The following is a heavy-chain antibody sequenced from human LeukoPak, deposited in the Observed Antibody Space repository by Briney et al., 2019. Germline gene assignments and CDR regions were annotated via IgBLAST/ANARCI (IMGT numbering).Heavy chain of an antibody. J-gene: IGHJ4*02. V-gene: IGHV3-21*01. Sequence: GGSLRLSCAASGFTFSYYNMNWVRQAPGKGLEWVSSISSSSTYIYYADSVKGRFTISRDNAKDSLYLEMNSLTAEDTAVYYCARDPWTNYGDYVRFDYWGQGTLVTVSS. CDR2: ISSSSTYI. CDR3: ARDPWTNYGDYVRFDY. D-gene: IGHD4-17*01. CDR1: GFTFSYYN.